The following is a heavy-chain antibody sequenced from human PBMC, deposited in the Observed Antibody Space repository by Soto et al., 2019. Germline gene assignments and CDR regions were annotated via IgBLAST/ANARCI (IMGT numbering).Heavy chain of an antibody. CDR1: GDSISNNY. CDR2: IYITGDA. Sequence: QVQLQESGPGLVKPSETLSLTCSVSGDSISNNYWSWIRQPAGKGLEWIGRIYITGDANYNPSLKSRVTMSVDTSKSQFSLKLSSVTAADTAVYYCAKVGSRYYYDSSGYYYVGYFDYWGQGTLVTVSS. D-gene: IGHD3-22*01. CDR3: AKVGSRYYYDSSGYYYVGYFDY. V-gene: IGHV4-4*07. J-gene: IGHJ4*02.